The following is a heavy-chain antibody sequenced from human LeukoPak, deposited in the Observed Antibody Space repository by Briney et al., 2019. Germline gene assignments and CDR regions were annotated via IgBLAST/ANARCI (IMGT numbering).Heavy chain of an antibody. J-gene: IGHJ6*04. CDR3: AELGITMIGGV. CDR1: GFTFSSYA. V-gene: IGHV3-48*03. D-gene: IGHD3-10*02. Sequence: HAGGSLRLSCAASGFTFSSYAMSWVRQAPGKGLEWVSYISNSGSTIYYADSVKGRFTISRDNAKNSLYLQMNSLRAEDTAVYYCAELGITMIGGVWGKGTTVTISS. CDR2: ISNSGSTI.